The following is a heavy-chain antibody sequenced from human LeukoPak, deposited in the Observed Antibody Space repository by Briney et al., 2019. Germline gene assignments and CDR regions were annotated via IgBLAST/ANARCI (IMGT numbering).Heavy chain of an antibody. D-gene: IGHD2-15*01. Sequence: GGSLRLSCAASGFTFSSYAMSWVRQAPGKGLEWVSYISSSGSTIYYADSVKGRFTISRDNAKNSLYPQMNSLRAEDTAVYYCARDCVVVAATHYYYGMDVWGQGTTVTVSS. CDR3: ARDCVVVAATHYYYGMDV. J-gene: IGHJ6*02. V-gene: IGHV3-48*03. CDR1: GFTFSSYA. CDR2: ISSSGSTI.